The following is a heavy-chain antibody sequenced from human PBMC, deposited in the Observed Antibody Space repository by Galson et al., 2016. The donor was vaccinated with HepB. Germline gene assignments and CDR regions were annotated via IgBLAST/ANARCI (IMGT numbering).Heavy chain of an antibody. CDR2: IERKPNNDAT. J-gene: IGHJ5*02. V-gene: IGHV3-73*01. D-gene: IGHD6-19*01. Sequence: SLRLSCAASGFTFSDCAMHWVRQASGKGLEWVGRIERKPNNDATAYAASVEGRFNISRDDSKSTAYLQMNRLKTEDTAVYSCTRDAGWHNWLDPWGQGTLVTVSS. CDR1: GFTFSDCA. CDR3: TRDAGWHNWLDP.